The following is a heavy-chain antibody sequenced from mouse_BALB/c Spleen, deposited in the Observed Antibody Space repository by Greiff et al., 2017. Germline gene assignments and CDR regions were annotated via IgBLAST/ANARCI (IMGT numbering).Heavy chain of an antibody. D-gene: IGHD1-1*01. CDR2: INSNGGST. CDR3: ARVVPHYYGSSYDYFDY. J-gene: IGHJ2*01. V-gene: IGHV5-6-3*01. CDR1: GFTFSSYG. Sequence: EVMLVESGGGLVQPGGSLKLSCAASGFTFSSYGMSWVRQTPDKRLELVATINSNGGSTYYPDSVKGRFTISRDNAKNTLYLQMSSLKSEDTAMYYCARVVPHYYGSSYDYFDYWGQGTTLTVSS.